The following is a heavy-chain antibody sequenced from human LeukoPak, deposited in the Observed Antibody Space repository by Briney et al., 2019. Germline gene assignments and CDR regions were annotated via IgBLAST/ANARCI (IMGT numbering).Heavy chain of an antibody. CDR1: GGSISSYY. J-gene: IGHJ4*02. D-gene: IGHD5-18*01. CDR2: IYYSGST. Sequence: PSETLSLTCTVSGGSISSYYWSWIRQPPGKGLEWIGYIYYSGSTNYNPSLKSRVTISVDTSKNQFSLKLSSVTAADTAVYYCARARRGYSYGTPDPTYSFDYWGQGTLVTVSS. CDR3: ARARRGYSYGTPDPTYSFDY. V-gene: IGHV4-59*01.